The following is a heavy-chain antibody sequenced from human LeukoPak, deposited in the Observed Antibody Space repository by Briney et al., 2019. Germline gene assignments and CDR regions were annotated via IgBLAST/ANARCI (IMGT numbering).Heavy chain of an antibody. CDR2: FDPEDGET. D-gene: IGHD3-3*01. CDR1: GYTLTELS. Sequence: ASVKVSCKVSGYTLTELSMHWVRQAPGKGLEWMGGFDPEDGETIYAQKFQVRVTLTEDTSTDTAYMELSSLRSEDTAMYYCAIPPYDFWSGYYIWGQGTLVTVSS. J-gene: IGHJ4*02. V-gene: IGHV1-24*01. CDR3: AIPPYDFWSGYYI.